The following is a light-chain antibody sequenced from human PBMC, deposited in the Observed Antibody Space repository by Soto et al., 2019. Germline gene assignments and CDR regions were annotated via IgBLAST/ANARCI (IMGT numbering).Light chain of an antibody. Sequence: IVMTQSPDSLAVSLGERATINCDSSQNILYNSNNKNYLAWFQQKRGQPPKLLIYWASTRESGVPDRFSGSGSGTYFTLTISSLQAEDAAVYYCQKYYNIPWTCGRGTKVDNK. CDR3: QKYYNIPWT. V-gene: IGKV4-1*01. CDR1: QNILYNSNNKNY. J-gene: IGKJ1*01. CDR2: WAS.